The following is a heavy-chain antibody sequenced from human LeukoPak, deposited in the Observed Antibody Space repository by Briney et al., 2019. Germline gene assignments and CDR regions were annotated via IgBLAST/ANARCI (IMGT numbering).Heavy chain of an antibody. D-gene: IGHD3-22*01. Sequence: GGSLRLSCAASGFTFSTYTMNWVRQAPGKGLEWVSSISTGSSYIYYADSVRGRFTISRDNAKNSLYLQMNSLRAEDTAVYYCARGTYRGEKYYDTTGGPFDIWGQGTMVTVSS. CDR1: GFTFSTYT. CDR2: ISTGSSYI. J-gene: IGHJ3*02. CDR3: ARGTYRGEKYYDTTGGPFDI. V-gene: IGHV3-21*01.